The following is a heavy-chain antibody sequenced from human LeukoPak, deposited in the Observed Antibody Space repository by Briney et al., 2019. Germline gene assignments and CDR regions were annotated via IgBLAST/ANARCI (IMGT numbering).Heavy chain of an antibody. Sequence: VGSLRLSCAASGFTFSSYWMSWVRQAPGKGLEWVANIKRDGSEKYYADSVKGRFTISRDNGKKSLYLQMNSLRAEDTAVYYCASFSQLGDWGQGTLVTVSS. D-gene: IGHD1-1*01. J-gene: IGHJ4*02. CDR2: IKRDGSEK. V-gene: IGHV3-7*01. CDR3: ASFSQLGD. CDR1: GFTFSSYW.